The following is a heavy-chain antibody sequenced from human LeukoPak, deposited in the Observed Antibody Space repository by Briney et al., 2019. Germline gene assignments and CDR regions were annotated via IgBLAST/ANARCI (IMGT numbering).Heavy chain of an antibody. CDR1: GFTFSSHW. J-gene: IGHJ4*02. Sequence: GGSLRLSCVASGFTFSSHWMSWVRQAPGKGLEWVAVISYDGSNKYYADSVKGRFTISRDNSKNTLYLQMNSLRAEDTAVYYCASSAYYFDYWGQGTLVTVSS. CDR3: ASSAYYFDY. CDR2: ISYDGSNK. V-gene: IGHV3-30-3*01.